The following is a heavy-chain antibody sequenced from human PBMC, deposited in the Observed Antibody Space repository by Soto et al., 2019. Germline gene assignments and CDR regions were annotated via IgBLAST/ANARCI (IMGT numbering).Heavy chain of an antibody. CDR3: ATAAAVVVGAFDI. J-gene: IGHJ3*02. D-gene: IGHD6-13*01. Sequence: LRLSCAVSGLTFSSFGFYWVRQAPGKGLEWLAVISYDGSNKYYADSVKGRFTISRDNSKNTLYLQVNSLRAEDTALYYCATAAAVVVGAFDIWGQGTMVTVSS. V-gene: IGHV3-30*03. CDR1: GLTFSSFG. CDR2: ISYDGSNK.